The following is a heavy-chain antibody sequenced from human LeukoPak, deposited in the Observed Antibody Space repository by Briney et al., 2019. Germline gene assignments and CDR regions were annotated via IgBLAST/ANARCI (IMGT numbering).Heavy chain of an antibody. V-gene: IGHV5-51*01. Sequence: GESLKISCKGSGYIFTNYWIGWVRQTPGRGLEWMGLIYPGDSDTRYSPSFQGQVTISADKSISTTYLQWSSLKASDTAMYYCARHEPGTPPGVSDFWGQGTLVTVSS. CDR2: IYPGDSDT. D-gene: IGHD6-6*01. CDR3: ARHEPGTPPGVSDF. CDR1: GYIFTNYW. J-gene: IGHJ4*02.